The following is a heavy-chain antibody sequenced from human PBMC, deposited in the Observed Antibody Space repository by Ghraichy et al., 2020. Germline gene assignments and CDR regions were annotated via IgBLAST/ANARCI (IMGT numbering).Heavy chain of an antibody. J-gene: IGHJ3*02. CDR1: GFTFSSYG. CDR2: ISYDGSNK. Sequence: GEPLNISCAASGFTFSSYGMHWVRQAPGKGLEWVAVISYDGSNKYYADSVKGRFTISRDNSKNTLYLQMNSLRAEDTAVYYCAKESGETDAFDIWGQGTMVTVSS. CDR3: AKESGETDAFDI. D-gene: IGHD3-16*01. V-gene: IGHV3-30*18.